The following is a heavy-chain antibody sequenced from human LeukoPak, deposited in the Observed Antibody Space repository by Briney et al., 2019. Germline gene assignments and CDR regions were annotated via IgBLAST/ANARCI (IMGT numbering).Heavy chain of an antibody. CDR3: ARELSFGDYYYYMDV. Sequence: SETLSLTCNVSGGSISSSSYYWDWIRQPPGKGLEWIGSIYYSGSTFYTPSLKSRVTISVDTSKNQFSLRLSSVTAADTAVYYCARELSFGDYYYYMDVWGKGTTVTVSS. V-gene: IGHV4-39*07. D-gene: IGHD3-16*01. CDR2: IYYSGST. J-gene: IGHJ6*03. CDR1: GGSISSSSYY.